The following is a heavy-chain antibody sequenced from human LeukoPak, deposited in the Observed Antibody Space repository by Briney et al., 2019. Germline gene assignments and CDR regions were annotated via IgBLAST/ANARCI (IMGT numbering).Heavy chain of an antibody. CDR1: GFTFSIYA. D-gene: IGHD3-3*01. J-gene: IGHJ4*02. V-gene: IGHV3-23*01. CDR3: AKEHDYSNAAPEWGFDS. Sequence: PAGSLRLSCAASGFTFSIYAMSWVRQAPGKGLEWVSGISGSSSHTMDADSVRGRFTISRDNTRNTLYLHMNSLRAEDTALYYCAKEHDYSNAAPEWGFDSWGQGTLVTVSS. CDR2: ISGSSSHT.